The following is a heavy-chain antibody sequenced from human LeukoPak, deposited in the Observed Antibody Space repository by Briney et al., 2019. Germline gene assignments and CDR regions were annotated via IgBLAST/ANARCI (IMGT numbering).Heavy chain of an antibody. CDR1: GGSISSSSCY. V-gene: IGHV4-39*01. CDR3: ARRGYNSGHYSMDV. Sequence: PSETLSLTCTVSGGSISSSSCYWGWIRQPPGKGLEWIGSIYYSGSTYYNPSLKSRVTISVDTSKNQFSLRLSSVTATDTAVYYCARRGYNSGHYSMDVWGKGTTVTVSS. J-gene: IGHJ6*03. D-gene: IGHD5-18*01. CDR2: IYYSGST.